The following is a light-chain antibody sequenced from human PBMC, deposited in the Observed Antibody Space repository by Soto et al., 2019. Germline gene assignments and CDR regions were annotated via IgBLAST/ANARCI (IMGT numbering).Light chain of an antibody. CDR3: QQYNRGGT. Sequence: DIQMTQSPSTLSASVGDRVTITCRASQSISSWLAWYQQKPGKAPKLLIYDASSLESGVPSRFSGSGSGTEFTLTISSLQPDDFATYYCQQYNRGGTFGQGTKLEIK. J-gene: IGKJ2*02. CDR1: QSISSW. CDR2: DAS. V-gene: IGKV1-5*01.